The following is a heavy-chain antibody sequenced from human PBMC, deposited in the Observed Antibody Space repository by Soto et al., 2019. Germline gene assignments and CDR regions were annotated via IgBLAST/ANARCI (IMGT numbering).Heavy chain of an antibody. CDR3: AIDPRRDGYYPLNYYYGMDV. CDR1: GGTFSSYA. CDR2: TIPIFGTA. V-gene: IGHV1-69*01. J-gene: IGHJ6*02. D-gene: IGHD1-26*01. Sequence: QVQLVQSGAEVKKPGSSVKVSCKASGGTFSSYAISWVRQAPGQGLEWMGGTIPIFGTANYAQKFQGRVTITADESTSTAYMELSSLRSEDTAVYYCAIDPRRDGYYPLNYYYGMDVWGQGTTVTVSS.